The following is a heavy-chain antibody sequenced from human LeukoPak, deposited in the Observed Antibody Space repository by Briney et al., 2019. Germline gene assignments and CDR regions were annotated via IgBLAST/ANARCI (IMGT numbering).Heavy chain of an antibody. CDR3: AKDLGWLQPPDY. D-gene: IGHD5-24*01. Sequence: GGSLRLSCAASGFIVSSYGMYWVRQAPGKGLEWVSVISNDGSNKYYADSVKGRFTISRDNSKNTLYLQMNSLRAEDTAVYYCAKDLGWLQPPDYWGQGTLATVSS. CDR2: ISNDGSNK. V-gene: IGHV3-30*18. J-gene: IGHJ4*02. CDR1: GFIVSSYG.